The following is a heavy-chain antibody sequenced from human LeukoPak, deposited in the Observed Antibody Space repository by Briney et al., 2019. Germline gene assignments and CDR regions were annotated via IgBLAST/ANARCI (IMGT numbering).Heavy chain of an antibody. J-gene: IGHJ4*02. D-gene: IGHD3-10*01. V-gene: IGHV1-18*01. CDR1: GFTFTSYG. CDR2: ISAYNGNT. CDR3: ARGGDSTLDY. Sequence: PGGSLRLSCAASGFTFTSYGISWVRQAPGQGLEWMGWISAYNGNTNYAQKLQGRVTMTTDTSTSTAYMELRSLISDDTAVYYCARGGDSTLDYWGQGTLVTVSS.